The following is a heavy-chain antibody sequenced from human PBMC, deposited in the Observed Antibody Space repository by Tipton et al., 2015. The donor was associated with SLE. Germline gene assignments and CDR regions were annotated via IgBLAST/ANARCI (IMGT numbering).Heavy chain of an antibody. CDR2: IYTSGST. J-gene: IGHJ5*02. D-gene: IGHD3-10*01. Sequence: TLSLTCTVSGDSISSAPSSGSYYWNWIRQPAGKGLEWIGRIYTSGSTNYNPPLKSRVTMPVDTSRNRLSMSLTSVTVADSAVYYCVRARGSGGLSWFDPWGQGIPVTVSS. V-gene: IGHV4-61*02. CDR1: GDSISSAPSSGSYY. CDR3: VRARGSGGLSWFDP.